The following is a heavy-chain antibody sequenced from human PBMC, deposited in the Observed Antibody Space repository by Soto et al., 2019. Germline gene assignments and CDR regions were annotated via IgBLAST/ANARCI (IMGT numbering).Heavy chain of an antibody. J-gene: IGHJ4*02. V-gene: IGHV3-30-3*01. CDR2: ISYDGSNK. CDR1: GFTFSSYA. D-gene: IGHD6-13*01. Sequence: QVQLVESGGGVVQPGRSLRLSCAASGFTFSSYAMHWVRQAPGKGLEWVAVISYDGSNKYYADSVKGRFTISRDNSKNTLYLQMNSLRAEDTAVYYCARQRHTQQLATFDCWGQGTLVTVSS. CDR3: ARQRHTQQLATFDC.